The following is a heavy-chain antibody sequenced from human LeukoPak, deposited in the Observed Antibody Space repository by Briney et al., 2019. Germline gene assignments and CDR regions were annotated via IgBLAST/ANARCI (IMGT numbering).Heavy chain of an antibody. CDR1: GYTFTGYY. CDR2: ISAYNGNT. D-gene: IGHD1-26*01. J-gene: IGHJ6*03. Sequence: ASVKVSCKASGYTFTGYYMYWVRQAPGQGLEWMGWISAYNGNTNYAQKLQGRVTMTTDTSTSTAYMELRSLRSDDTAVYYCARSGVGGSRYYYYMDVWGKGTTVTVSS. CDR3: ARSGVGGSRYYYYMDV. V-gene: IGHV1-18*04.